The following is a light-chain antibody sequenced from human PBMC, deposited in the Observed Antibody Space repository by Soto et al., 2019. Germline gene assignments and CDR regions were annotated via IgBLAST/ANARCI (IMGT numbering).Light chain of an antibody. CDR3: SSYAGSNNL. CDR1: SSDVGGYNY. J-gene: IGLJ2*01. CDR2: EVS. Sequence: QSALTQPPSASGSPGQSVTISCTGTSSDVGGYNYVSSYQQHPGKAPKLMIYEVSKRPSGVPDRFSGSKSGNTASLTVSGLQAEDEADYYCSSYAGSNNLFGGGTKVTVL. V-gene: IGLV2-8*01.